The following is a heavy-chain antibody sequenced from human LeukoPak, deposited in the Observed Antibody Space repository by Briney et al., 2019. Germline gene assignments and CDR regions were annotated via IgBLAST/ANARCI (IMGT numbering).Heavy chain of an antibody. D-gene: IGHD6-19*01. CDR3: ARDPDSSGWYDY. J-gene: IGHJ4*02. V-gene: IGHV3-11*01. CDR2: ISSSGSTI. Sequence: PGGSLRLSCAASRFTFSDYYMSRIRQAPGKGLEWVSYISSSGSTIYYADSVKGRFTISRDNAKNSLYLQMNSLRAEDTAVYYCARDPDSSGWYDYWGQGTLVTVSS. CDR1: RFTFSDYY.